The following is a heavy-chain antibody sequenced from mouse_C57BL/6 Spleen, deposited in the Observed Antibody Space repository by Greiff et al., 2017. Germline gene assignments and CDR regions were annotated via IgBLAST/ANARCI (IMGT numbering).Heavy chain of an antibody. J-gene: IGHJ2*01. CDR3: ARKLGRYYFDY. CDR1: GYAFSSYW. Sequence: VQLQESGAELVKPGASVKISCKASGYAFSSYWMNWVKQRPGKGLEWIGQIYPGDGDTNYNGKFKGKATLTADKSSSTAYMQLSRLTSEDSAVYFCARKLGRYYFDYWGQGTTLTVSS. D-gene: IGHD4-1*01. V-gene: IGHV1-80*01. CDR2: IYPGDGDT.